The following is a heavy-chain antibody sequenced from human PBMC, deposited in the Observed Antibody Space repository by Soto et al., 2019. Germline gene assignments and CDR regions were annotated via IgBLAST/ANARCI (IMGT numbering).Heavy chain of an antibody. CDR2: IYNSGST. CDR3: ARESYNKNWNHYFDY. CDR1: GGSISNYY. J-gene: IGHJ4*02. Sequence: PSETLSLTCTVSGGSISNYYWTWIRQSPGKGLEWIGYIYNSGSTNYNPSLKSRVTISGDTSKNQFSLKLSSVSTADTAIYYCARESYNKNWNHYFDYLGQRMLVTVSS. D-gene: IGHD1-1*01. V-gene: IGHV4-59*01.